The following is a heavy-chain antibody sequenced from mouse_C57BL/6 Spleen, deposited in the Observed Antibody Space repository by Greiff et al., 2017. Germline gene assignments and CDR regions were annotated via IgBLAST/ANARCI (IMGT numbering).Heavy chain of an antibody. J-gene: IGHJ1*03. CDR1: GYTFTSYW. V-gene: IGHV1-69*01. Sequence: QVQLQQPGAELVMPGASVKLSCKASGYTFTSYWMHWVKQRPGQGLEWIGEIDPSDSYTNYNQKFKGKSTLTVDKSSSTAYMQLSSLTSEDAAVYYCARSPLVGYWYFDVWGTGTTVTVSS. CDR3: ARSPLVGYWYFDV. CDR2: IDPSDSYT. D-gene: IGHD2-10*02.